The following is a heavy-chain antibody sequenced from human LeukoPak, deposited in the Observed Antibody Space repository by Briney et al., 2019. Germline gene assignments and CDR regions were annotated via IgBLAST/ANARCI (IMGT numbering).Heavy chain of an antibody. CDR2: FDTGFGT. V-gene: IGHV3-23*01. CDR1: GFTFSTAS. CDR3: ARSSGWWSLDY. D-gene: IGHD6-19*01. J-gene: IGHJ4*02. Sequence: GGSLRLSCAASGFTFSTASLHWVRQAPGRGLEWVSAFDTGFGTYYPDSLKGRFTISRDNSKSTLFLQMNSLRADDTAVYYCARSSGWWSLDYWGQGTLVTVSS.